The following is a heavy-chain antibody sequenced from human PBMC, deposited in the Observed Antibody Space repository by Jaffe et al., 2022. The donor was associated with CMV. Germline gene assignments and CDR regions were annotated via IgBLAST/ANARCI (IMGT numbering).Heavy chain of an antibody. CDR2: IKEDGSEK. CDR3: ARGGRQQLEH. J-gene: IGHJ4*02. Sequence: EVQLVESGGDVVQPGGSLRLSCAASGFTFSTYWMSWVRQAPGKGLEWVAKIKEDGSEKYYVDSVKGRFTVSRDNAKNSLYLQINSLTVEDTAVYYCARGGRQQLEHWGQGALVTVSS. D-gene: IGHD6-13*01. V-gene: IGHV3-7*03. CDR1: GFTFSTYW.